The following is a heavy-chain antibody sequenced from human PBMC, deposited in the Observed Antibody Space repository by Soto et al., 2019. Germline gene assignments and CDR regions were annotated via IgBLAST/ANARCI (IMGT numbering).Heavy chain of an antibody. CDR1: GFTFSSYS. D-gene: IGHD4-17*01. CDR2: ISSSSSTI. V-gene: IGHV3-48*02. Sequence: PGGSLRLSCAASGFTFSSYSMNWVRQAPGKGLEWVSYISSSSSTIYYADSVKGRFPISRDNAKNSLYLQMNSLRDEDTAVYYCARGSMTTVTTFRRYFDYWGQGTLVTVSS. CDR3: ARGSMTTVTTFRRYFDY. J-gene: IGHJ4*02.